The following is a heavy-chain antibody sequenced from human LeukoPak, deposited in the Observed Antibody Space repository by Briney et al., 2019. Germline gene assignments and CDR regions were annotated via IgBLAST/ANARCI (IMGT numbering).Heavy chain of an antibody. D-gene: IGHD3-22*01. CDR1: GGSISSYY. Sequence: PSETLSLTCTVSGGSISSYYWSWIRQPAGKGLEWIGRIYTSGSTNYSPSLKSRVTMSLDTSRNQFSLKLNSVTAADTAVYYCAKSNGYGLIDIWGQGTMVTVSS. CDR3: AKSNGYGLIDI. J-gene: IGHJ3*02. V-gene: IGHV4-4*07. CDR2: IYTSGST.